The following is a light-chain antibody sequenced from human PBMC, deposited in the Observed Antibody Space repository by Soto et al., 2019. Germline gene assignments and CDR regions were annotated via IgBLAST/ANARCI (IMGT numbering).Light chain of an antibody. CDR2: NAS. CDR3: QQRSNWLT. CDR1: QSVSGY. V-gene: IGKV3-11*01. Sequence: EIVLTQSPATLSLSPGERATLSCRASQSVSGYLAWYQQKPGQAPRLLIYNASNRPTGIAARLSGSGSGTDFTHTMSRLEPEEFPVYYCQQRSNWLTFGGGTKVEIK. J-gene: IGKJ4*01.